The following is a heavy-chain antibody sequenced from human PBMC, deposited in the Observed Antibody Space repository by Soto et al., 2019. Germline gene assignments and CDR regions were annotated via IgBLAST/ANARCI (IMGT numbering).Heavy chain of an antibody. CDR1: GSTFSSYV. V-gene: IGHV3-23*01. D-gene: IGHD5-12*01. CDR3: ARDPEMATIGGSFDY. J-gene: IGHJ4*02. Sequence: EVQLLESGGGLVQPGGSLRLSCAASGSTFSSYVMSWVRQAPGKGLEWVSAISGSGGSTYYADSVKGRFTISRDNSKNTLYLQMNSLRAEDTAIYYCARDPEMATIGGSFDYWGQGTLVTVSS. CDR2: ISGSGGST.